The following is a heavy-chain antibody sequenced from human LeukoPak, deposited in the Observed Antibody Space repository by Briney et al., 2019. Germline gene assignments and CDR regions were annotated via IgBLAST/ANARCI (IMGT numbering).Heavy chain of an antibody. CDR1: GFTVSSNY. J-gene: IGHJ6*03. CDR2: IYSGGST. CDR3: ARETAVAGTSGYYYYYYYMDV. D-gene: IGHD6-19*01. Sequence: GGSLRLSCAASGFTVSSNYMSWVRQAPGKGLEWVSVIYSGGSTYYADSVKGRFTISRDSSKNTLYLQMNSLRAEDTAVYYCARETAVAGTSGYYYYYYYMDVWGKGTTVTISS. V-gene: IGHV3-53*01.